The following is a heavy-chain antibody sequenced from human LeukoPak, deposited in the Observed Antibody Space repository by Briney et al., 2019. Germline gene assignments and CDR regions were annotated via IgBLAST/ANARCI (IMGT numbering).Heavy chain of an antibody. Sequence: GGSLRLSCAASGFTFSRYWMSWVRQAPGKGLEWVANINQDGSVQYYMDSVKGRFTISRDNAQSSLYLQMNSLRADDTGVYYCAGADSGSWDFGRGAQGTLVTVSS. CDR1: GFTFSRYW. CDR2: INQDGSVQ. D-gene: IGHD6-13*01. J-gene: IGHJ4*02. V-gene: IGHV3-7*04. CDR3: AGADSGSWDFGR.